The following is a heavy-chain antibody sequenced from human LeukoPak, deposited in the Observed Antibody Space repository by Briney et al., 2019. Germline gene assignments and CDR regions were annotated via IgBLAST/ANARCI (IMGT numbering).Heavy chain of an antibody. Sequence: ASVKVSCKASGHTFTSYGISWVRQAPGQGLEWMGWISAYNGNTNYAQKLQGRVTMTTDTSTSTAYMELRSLRSDDTAVYYCARDSRYYYGSGSYGGFDYWGQGTLVTVSS. V-gene: IGHV1-18*01. D-gene: IGHD3-10*01. J-gene: IGHJ4*02. CDR1: GHTFTSYG. CDR3: ARDSRYYYGSGSYGGFDY. CDR2: ISAYNGNT.